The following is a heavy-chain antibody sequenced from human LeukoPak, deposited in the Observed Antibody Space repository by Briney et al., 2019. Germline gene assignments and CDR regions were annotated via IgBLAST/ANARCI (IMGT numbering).Heavy chain of an antibody. J-gene: IGHJ4*02. CDR1: GFTFSSYA. CDR2: ISGSDGST. Sequence: PGGSLRLSCAASGFTFSSYAMSWVRQAPGKGLEWVSAISGSDGSTYYADSVKGRFTISRDNSKNTLYLQMNSLRAEDTAVYYCAKGTYDSSGYYYYYSVGYYFDYWGQGTLITVSS. D-gene: IGHD3-22*01. CDR3: AKGTYDSSGYYYYYSVGYYFDY. V-gene: IGHV3-23*01.